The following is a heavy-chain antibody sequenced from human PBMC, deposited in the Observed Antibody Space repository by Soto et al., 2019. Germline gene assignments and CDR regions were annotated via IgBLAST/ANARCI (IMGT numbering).Heavy chain of an antibody. CDR3: ARGIPTYYYDSSGYSTRWFEP. D-gene: IGHD3-22*01. CDR1: GFTFSSYA. J-gene: IGHJ5*02. Sequence: PGGSLRLSCAASGFTFSSYAMHWVRQAPGKGLEYVSAISSNGGSTYYANSVKGRFTISRDNSKNTLYLQMGSLRAEDMAVYYCARGIPTYYYDSSGYSTRWFEPWGQGTLVTVS. CDR2: ISSNGGST. V-gene: IGHV3-64*01.